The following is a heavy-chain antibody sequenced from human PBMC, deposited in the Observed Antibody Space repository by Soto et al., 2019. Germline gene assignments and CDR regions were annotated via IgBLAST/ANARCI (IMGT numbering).Heavy chain of an antibody. V-gene: IGHV4-4*07. D-gene: IGHD6-19*01. J-gene: IGHJ5*02. CDR2: IYTSGST. Sequence: SETLSLTCTVSGGSISSYYWSWIRQPAGKGLEWTGRIYTSGSTNYNPSLKSRVTMSVDTSKNQFSLKLSSVTAADTAVYYCARNGYSSGWFTHNWFDPWGQGTLVTVSS. CDR1: GGSISSYY. CDR3: ARNGYSSGWFTHNWFDP.